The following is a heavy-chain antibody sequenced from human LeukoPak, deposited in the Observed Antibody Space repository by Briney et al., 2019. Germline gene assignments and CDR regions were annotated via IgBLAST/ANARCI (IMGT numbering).Heavy chain of an antibody. V-gene: IGHV3-23*01. J-gene: IGHJ6*02. CDR2: ISGSGGST. CDR3: ARDGGPRSYYYYYGMDV. Sequence: PGGSLRLPCAASGFTFSSYAMSWVRQAPGKGLEWVSAISGSGGSTYNADSVKGRFTISRDNSKNSLYLQMNSLRAEDTAVYYCARDGGPRSYYYYYGMDVWGQGTTVTVSS. D-gene: IGHD1-14*01. CDR1: GFTFSSYA.